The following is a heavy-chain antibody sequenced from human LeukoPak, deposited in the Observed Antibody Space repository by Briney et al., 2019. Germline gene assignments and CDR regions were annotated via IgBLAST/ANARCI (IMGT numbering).Heavy chain of an antibody. V-gene: IGHV1-2*02. Sequence: ASVKVSCKASGYTFTGYYIYWVRQATGQGLEWMGWINPNSGGTNYAQKFQGRITMTRDTSITTAYMELSRPNSDDTAVYYCARSDGVWFGTLDFWGLGTLVTVSS. D-gene: IGHD3-10*01. CDR3: ARSDGVWFGTLDF. CDR2: INPNSGGT. J-gene: IGHJ4*02. CDR1: GYTFTGYY.